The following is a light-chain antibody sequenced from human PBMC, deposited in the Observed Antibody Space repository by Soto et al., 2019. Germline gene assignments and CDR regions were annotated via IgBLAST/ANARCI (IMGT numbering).Light chain of an antibody. V-gene: IGLV2-14*01. J-gene: IGLJ2*01. CDR1: MRDVGGYNL. Sequence: QSALTQPASVSGSPGQSITISCAGTMRDVGGYNLVSWYQQHPGRAPQLILYEVRNRPSGISFRFSGSKSGNTASLIISGLQAEDEADYYCSSFTSKSSLIFGGGTKLTVL. CDR2: EVR. CDR3: SSFTSKSSLI.